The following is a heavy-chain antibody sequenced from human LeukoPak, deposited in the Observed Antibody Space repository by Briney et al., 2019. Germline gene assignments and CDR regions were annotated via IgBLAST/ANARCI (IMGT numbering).Heavy chain of an antibody. CDR1: GFMFSDYA. Sequence: AGGSLRLSCAACGFMFSDYAMHWVRQTPGKGREWVGRIKTRGDGATTDLTAPVKGRFAISRDDSKSTLYLHMNSLPIDDTAVYYCTTEAPYTSGWFSWGQGTLVTVSS. D-gene: IGHD6-13*01. J-gene: IGHJ5*02. CDR3: TTEAPYTSGWFS. CDR2: IKTRGDGATT. V-gene: IGHV3-15*05.